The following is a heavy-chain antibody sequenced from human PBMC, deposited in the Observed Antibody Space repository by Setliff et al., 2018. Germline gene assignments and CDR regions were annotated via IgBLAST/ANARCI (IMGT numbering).Heavy chain of an antibody. CDR1: GESSSGYY. J-gene: IGHJ6*03. V-gene: IGHV4-34*12. D-gene: IGHD3-3*01. Sequence: PSETLSLTCAIYGESSSGYYWSWIRQSPGKTPEWIGEIMDGRDTVYNPSLNSRVTISLDTSKNQFSLSLTSVTAEDTAVYYCARMSGFQYIDVWDKGTTVTVSS. CDR3: ARMSGFQYIDV. CDR2: IMDGRDT.